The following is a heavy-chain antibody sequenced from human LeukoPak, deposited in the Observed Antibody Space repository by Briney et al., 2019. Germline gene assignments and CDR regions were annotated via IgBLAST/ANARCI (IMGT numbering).Heavy chain of an antibody. Sequence: GGSLRLSCAASGLTFSSYSMNWVRQAPGKGLEWVSSISSSSSYIYYADSVKGRFTISRDNAKNSLYLQMNSLRAEDTAVYYCASTRTTVTNDAFDIWGQGTMVTVSS. D-gene: IGHD4-17*01. CDR1: GLTFSSYS. J-gene: IGHJ3*02. V-gene: IGHV3-21*01. CDR3: ASTRTTVTNDAFDI. CDR2: ISSSSSYI.